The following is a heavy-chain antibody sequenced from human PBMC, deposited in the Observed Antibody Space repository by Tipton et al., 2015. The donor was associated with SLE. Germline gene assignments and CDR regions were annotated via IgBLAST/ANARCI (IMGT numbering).Heavy chain of an antibody. CDR3: ARGGIGDSDSFDY. V-gene: IGHV4-59*01. Sequence: TLSLTCTVSGGSITGYHWSWIRQPPGKGLEWIGYVYYTGRTNYDPSLRSRVTMSADTSRNQFSLRLSSVTAADTAVYYCARGGIGDSDSFDYWGQGTLVTVSS. CDR1: GGSITGYH. D-gene: IGHD3-16*01. J-gene: IGHJ4*02. CDR2: VYYTGRT.